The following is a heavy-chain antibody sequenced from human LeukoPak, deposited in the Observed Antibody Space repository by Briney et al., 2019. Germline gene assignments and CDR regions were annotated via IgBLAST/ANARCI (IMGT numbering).Heavy chain of an antibody. V-gene: IGHV1-69*05. Sequence: SVKVSCKASGGTFSSYAISWVRQAPAQGLEWMGGIIPIFGTANYAQKFQGRVTITTDESTSTAYMELSSLRSEDTAVYYCARGPWYYDFWSGYYLKYYYYYYMDVWGKGTTVTVSS. CDR1: GGTFSSYA. D-gene: IGHD3-3*01. J-gene: IGHJ6*03. CDR3: ARGPWYYDFWSGYYLKYYYYYYMDV. CDR2: IIPIFGTA.